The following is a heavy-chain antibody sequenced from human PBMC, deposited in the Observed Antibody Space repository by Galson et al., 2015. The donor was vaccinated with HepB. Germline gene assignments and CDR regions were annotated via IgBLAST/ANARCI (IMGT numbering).Heavy chain of an antibody. J-gene: IGHJ2*01. Sequence: SLRLSCAASGFIFSKYAMNWVRQAPGKGLEWVSRISGTGARTKDADSVKGRFTTSRDNSKNAVSLQMSGRRAEDTGIYYCARDHSTVSWYVDLWGRGTPGTVAS. CDR2: ISGTGART. D-gene: IGHD4-17*01. CDR3: ARDHSTVSWYVDL. CDR1: GFIFSKYA. V-gene: IGHV3-23*01.